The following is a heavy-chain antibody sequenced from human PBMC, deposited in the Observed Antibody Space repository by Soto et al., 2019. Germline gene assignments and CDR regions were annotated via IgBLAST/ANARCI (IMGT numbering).Heavy chain of an antibody. CDR1: GGSISSYY. CDR2: IYYSGST. Sequence: PSETLSLTCTVSGGSISSYYWSWIRQPPGKGLEWIGYIYYSGSTNYNPSLKSRVTISVDTSKNQFSLKLSSVTAADTAVYYCARRVGLRYYYYYGMDIWGQGTTVTVSS. CDR3: ARRVGLRYYYYYGMDI. D-gene: IGHD2-21*01. V-gene: IGHV4-59*01. J-gene: IGHJ6*02.